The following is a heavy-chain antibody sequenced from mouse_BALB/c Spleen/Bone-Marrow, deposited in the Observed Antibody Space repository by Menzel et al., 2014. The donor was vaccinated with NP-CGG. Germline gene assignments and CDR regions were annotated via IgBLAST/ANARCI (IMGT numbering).Heavy chain of an antibody. CDR1: GYSFTGYT. CDR3: ARGHYDDYFDY. J-gene: IGHJ2*01. CDR2: INPYNGGT. Sequence: VESGASMKISCKASGYSFTGYTMNWVKQSHGKNLEWIGLINPYNGGTSYNQKFKGKATLTVDKSSSTAYMELLSLTSEDSAVYYCARGHYDDYFDYWGQGTTLTVSS. D-gene: IGHD2-4*01. V-gene: IGHV1-26*01.